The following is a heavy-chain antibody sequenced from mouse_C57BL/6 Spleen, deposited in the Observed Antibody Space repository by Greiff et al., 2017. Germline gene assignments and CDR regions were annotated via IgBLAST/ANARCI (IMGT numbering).Heavy chain of an antibody. Sequence: VQLQQSGPELVKPGASVKISCKASGYAFSSSWMNWVKQRPGKGLEWIGRIYPGDGDTNYNGKFKGKATLTANKSSSTAYMQLSSLTSEDSAVYFCARSETGAEWYFDVWGTGTTVTVSS. J-gene: IGHJ1*03. D-gene: IGHD4-1*01. CDR1: GYAFSSSW. CDR3: ARSETGAEWYFDV. V-gene: IGHV1-82*01. CDR2: IYPGDGDT.